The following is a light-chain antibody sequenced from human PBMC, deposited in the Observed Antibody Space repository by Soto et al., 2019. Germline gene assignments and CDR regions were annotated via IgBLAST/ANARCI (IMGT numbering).Light chain of an antibody. CDR2: GAS. CDR1: QSVSNN. Sequence: EIVMTQSPATLSASPGERATLSCRASQSVSNNLAWYHQKPGQAPRLLIYGASTRATGIPARFSGSGSGTEFTHTISSLQPEDFAVYYCQQYNNWWTFGQGTKVEIK. CDR3: QQYNNWWT. J-gene: IGKJ1*01. V-gene: IGKV3-15*01.